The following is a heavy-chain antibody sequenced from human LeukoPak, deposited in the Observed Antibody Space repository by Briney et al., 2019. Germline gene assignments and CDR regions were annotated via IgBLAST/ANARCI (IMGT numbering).Heavy chain of an antibody. CDR3: TTIYSSGHAFDI. CDR2: IKSNTDGGTT. V-gene: IGHV3-15*01. CDR1: GFTFRNVW. Sequence: GGSLRLSCAASGFTFRNVWMNWVRQAPGKGLEWVGRIKSNTDGGTTDYAAPVKGRFTISRDDAKNTLYLEMNSLKTEDTAVYCCTTIYSSGHAFDIWGQGTMVTVSS. J-gene: IGHJ3*02. D-gene: IGHD6-19*01.